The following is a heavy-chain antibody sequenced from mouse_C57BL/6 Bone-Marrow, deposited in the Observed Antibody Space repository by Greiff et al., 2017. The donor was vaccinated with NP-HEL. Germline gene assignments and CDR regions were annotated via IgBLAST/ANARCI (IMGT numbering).Heavy chain of an antibody. Sequence: QVQLQQPGAELVKPGASVKMSCKASGYTFTSYWITWVKQRPGQGLEWIGDIYPGSGSTNYNEKFKSKATLTVDTSSSTAYMQLSSLTSEDSAVSYCAKGDYDGAWFAYWGQGTLVTVSA. V-gene: IGHV1-55*01. CDR2: IYPGSGST. CDR1: GYTFTSYW. J-gene: IGHJ3*01. CDR3: AKGDYDGAWFAY. D-gene: IGHD2-4*01.